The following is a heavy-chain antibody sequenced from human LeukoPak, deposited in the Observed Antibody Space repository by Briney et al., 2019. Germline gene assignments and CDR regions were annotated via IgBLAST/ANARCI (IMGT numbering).Heavy chain of an antibody. V-gene: IGHV1-69*06. D-gene: IGHD6-13*01. Sequence: SVKVSCKASGGTFSSYAISWVRQAPGQGLEWMGGIIPMFNTTKYAQKFQDRVTNTADKSTSTAYMELSSLRSEDTAVYYCVEGGIAPLNWFDPWGQGTLVTVSS. CDR2: IIPMFNTT. CDR1: GGTFSSYA. CDR3: VEGGIAPLNWFDP. J-gene: IGHJ5*02.